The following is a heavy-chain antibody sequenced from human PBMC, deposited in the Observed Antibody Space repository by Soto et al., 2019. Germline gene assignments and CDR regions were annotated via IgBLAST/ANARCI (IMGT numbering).Heavy chain of an antibody. Sequence: QVQLVESGGGVVHPGGSLTLACVASGFTFSTFGMHWIRQTPGNGLEWVAVLSADGSGKKYADPAKGRLTISRDDAKNTLYLQLYSLRPEDTAVYYCARYVSDYRGAYFNHWGQGTLVTVSS. J-gene: IGHJ1*01. CDR2: LSADGSGK. V-gene: IGHV3-30*03. CDR1: GFTFSTFG. CDR3: ARYVSDYRGAYFNH. D-gene: IGHD3-10*02.